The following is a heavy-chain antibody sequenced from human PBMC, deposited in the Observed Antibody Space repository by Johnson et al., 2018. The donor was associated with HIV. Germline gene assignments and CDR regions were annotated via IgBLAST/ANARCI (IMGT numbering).Heavy chain of an antibody. CDR3: ARGKGASVGLDAFDI. Sequence: LLEESGGREVRAAGALRLVCVASAFICDDYCLSWGRHGPGHGLESAKGPCQDRGHTGSAGCVRVRFPISRDNAKNSLYLQTNSLRVEDTAFYYCARGKGASVGLDAFDIWGQGTMVTVSS. CDR2: PCQDRGHT. J-gene: IGHJ3*02. D-gene: IGHD2-2*01. V-gene: IGHV3-20*04. CDR1: AFICDDYC.